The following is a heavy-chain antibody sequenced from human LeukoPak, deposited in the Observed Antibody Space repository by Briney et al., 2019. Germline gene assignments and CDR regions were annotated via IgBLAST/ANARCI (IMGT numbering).Heavy chain of an antibody. CDR2: ISGSGGST. V-gene: IGHV3-23*01. J-gene: IGHJ4*02. Sequence: GGSLRLSCAASGFTFSSYAMSWVRQAPGRGLEWVSAISGSGGSTYYAGSVKGRFTISRDNSKNTLYLQMNSLRAEDTAVYYCAKGPYDFWSGTFDYRGQGTLVTVSS. D-gene: IGHD3-3*01. CDR1: GFTFSSYA. CDR3: AKGPYDFWSGTFDY.